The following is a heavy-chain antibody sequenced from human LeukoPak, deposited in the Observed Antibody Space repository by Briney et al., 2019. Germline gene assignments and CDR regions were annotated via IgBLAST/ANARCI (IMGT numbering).Heavy chain of an antibody. J-gene: IGHJ5*02. D-gene: IGHD2-2*01. V-gene: IGHV4-59*01. Sequence: SETLSLTCTVSGGSISSYYWSWIRQPPGKGLEWIGYINYSGSITYNPSLKSRVTISLDMSKNQFSLKLNSVTAADTAVYYCARGNIVVVPAASVFHPWGQGTLVTVSS. CDR2: INYSGSI. CDR3: ARGNIVVVPAASVFHP. CDR1: GGSISSYY.